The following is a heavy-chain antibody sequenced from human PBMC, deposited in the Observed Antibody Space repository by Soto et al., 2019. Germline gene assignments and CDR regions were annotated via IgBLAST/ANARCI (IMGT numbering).Heavy chain of an antibody. J-gene: IGHJ3*02. Sequence: QVQLVESGGDVVQPGRSLRLSCAASGSTFSSYDIHWVRQAPGKGLEWVAHISPDGNKAYYADSVKGRFIISRDNARNTVYLQVNSLRREDTAVYHCVRGPSHGAFDIWGQGTLVTVSS. CDR1: GSTFSSYD. CDR2: ISPDGNKA. CDR3: VRGPSHGAFDI. V-gene: IGHV3-30-3*01.